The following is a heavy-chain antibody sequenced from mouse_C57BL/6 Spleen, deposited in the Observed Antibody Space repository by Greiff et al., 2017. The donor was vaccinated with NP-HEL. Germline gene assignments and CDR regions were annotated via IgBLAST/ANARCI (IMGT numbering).Heavy chain of an antibody. Sequence: EVQLVESGGGLVQPGGSLSLSCAASGFTFTDYYMSWVRQPPGKALEWLGFIRNKANGYTTEYSASVKGRFTISRDNSQSILYLQMNALRAEDSATYYCASSIYDGYYYFDYWGQGTTLTVSS. CDR2: IRNKANGYTT. CDR1: GFTFTDYY. V-gene: IGHV7-3*01. J-gene: IGHJ2*01. D-gene: IGHD2-3*01. CDR3: ASSIYDGYYYFDY.